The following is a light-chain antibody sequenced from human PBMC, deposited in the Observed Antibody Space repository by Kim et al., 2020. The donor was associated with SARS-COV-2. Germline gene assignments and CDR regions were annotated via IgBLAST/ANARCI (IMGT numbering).Light chain of an antibody. V-gene: IGKV4-1*01. CDR1: QSVLYSSNNKNY. CDR2: WAS. J-gene: IGKJ4*01. Sequence: RATNNCKSSQSVLYSSNNKNYVAWYQQKPGQPPKLLIYWASTREAGVPDRVSGSGSGTDFTLTISSRKAEDVAVYYCQQDYSTPLTFGGGTKLEIK. CDR3: QQDYSTPLT.